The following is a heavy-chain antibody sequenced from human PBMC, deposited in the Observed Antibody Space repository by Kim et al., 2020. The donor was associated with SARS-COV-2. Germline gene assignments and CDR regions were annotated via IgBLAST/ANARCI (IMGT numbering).Heavy chain of an antibody. CDR2: IYYSGST. Sequence: SETLSLTCTVSGGSISSSSYYWGWIRQPPGKGLEWIGSIYYSGSTYYNPSLKSRVTISVDTSKNQFSLKLSSVTAADTAVYYCASFWGIVVVTRGHPWGQGTLVTVSS. D-gene: IGHD2-15*01. CDR3: ASFWGIVVVTRGHP. CDR1: GGSISSSSYY. V-gene: IGHV4-39*01. J-gene: IGHJ5*02.